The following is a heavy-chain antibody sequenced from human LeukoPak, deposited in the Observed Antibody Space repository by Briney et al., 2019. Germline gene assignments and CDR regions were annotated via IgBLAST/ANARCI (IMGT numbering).Heavy chain of an antibody. CDR2: IYYSGST. CDR1: GGSISSSSYY. D-gene: IGHD3-9*01. CDR3: ATSGYYDILTGYQNDY. J-gene: IGHJ4*02. V-gene: IGHV4-39*07. Sequence: SETLSLTCTVSGGSISSSSYYWGWIRQPPGKGLEWIGSIYYSGSTYYNPSLKSRVTISVDTSKNQFSLKLSSVTAADTAVYYCATSGYYDILTGYQNDYWGQGTLVTVSS.